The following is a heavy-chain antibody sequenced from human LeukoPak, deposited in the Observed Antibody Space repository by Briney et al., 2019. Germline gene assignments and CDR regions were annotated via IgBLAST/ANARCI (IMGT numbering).Heavy chain of an antibody. V-gene: IGHV3-21*01. CDR3: ARVRTLGGQKYFQH. J-gene: IGHJ1*01. CDR2: ISSISSYI. D-gene: IGHD2-15*01. Sequence: PGGSLRLSCAASGFTFSSYSMNWVRQAPGKGLEWVSSISSISSYIYYAHSVKGRFTISRDNAKNSLYLQMNSLRAEDTAMYYCARVRTLGGQKYFQHWGQGTLVTVSS. CDR1: GFTFSSYS.